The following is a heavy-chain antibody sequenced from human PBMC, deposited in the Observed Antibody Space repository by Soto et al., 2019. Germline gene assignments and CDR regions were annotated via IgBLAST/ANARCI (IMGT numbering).Heavy chain of an antibody. CDR1: GYSFTSYW. CDR2: IYPGDSDT. Sequence: GESLKISCKGSGYSFTSYWIGWVRQMPGKGLEWMGIIYPGDSDTRYSPSFQGQVTISADKSISTAYLQWSSLKASDTAMYYCARAHVVPADTDWFDPWGQGTLVTVSS. CDR3: ARAHVVPADTDWFDP. J-gene: IGHJ5*02. V-gene: IGHV5-51*01. D-gene: IGHD2-2*01.